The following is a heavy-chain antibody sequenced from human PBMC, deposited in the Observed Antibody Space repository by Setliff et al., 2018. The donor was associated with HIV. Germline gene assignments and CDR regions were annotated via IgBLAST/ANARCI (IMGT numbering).Heavy chain of an antibody. CDR1: GFTFSDYW. Sequence: GGSLRLSCAASGFTFSDYWMSWVRQAPGKGLEWVASIDHFGSEENYVDSVKGRFTISRDNTKNSLHLQLDSLRVEDTAVYYCARSGGDCSGISCYSLWFDPWGHGTLVTVSS. D-gene: IGHD2-15*01. CDR2: IDHFGSEE. CDR3: ARSGGDCSGISCYSLWFDP. V-gene: IGHV3-7*01. J-gene: IGHJ5*02.